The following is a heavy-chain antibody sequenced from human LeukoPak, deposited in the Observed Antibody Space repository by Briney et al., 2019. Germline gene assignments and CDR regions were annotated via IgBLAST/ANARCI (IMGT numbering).Heavy chain of an antibody. CDR1: GYTFTCYY. Sequence: ASVKVSCKASGYTFTCYYMHWVRQAPGQGLEWMGWINPNSGGTNYAQKFQGRVTMTRDTSISTAYMELSRLRSDDTAVYYCARGRDGDYSVDYWGQGTLVTVSS. J-gene: IGHJ4*02. V-gene: IGHV1-2*02. D-gene: IGHD4-17*01. CDR3: ARGRDGDYSVDY. CDR2: INPNSGGT.